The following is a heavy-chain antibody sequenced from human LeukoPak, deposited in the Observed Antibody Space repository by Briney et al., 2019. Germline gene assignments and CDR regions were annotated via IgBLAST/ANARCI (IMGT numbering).Heavy chain of an antibody. CDR2: ISCDATNK. Sequence: PGRSLRLSCAASGFTFSSSDMHWVRQAPGKGLEWVAVISCDATNKYYADSVKGRFTLSRDNSKNTLYLQTNTLRDEDTAVYYCAKASSNYFYYFEYWGQGTLVTVSS. D-gene: IGHD2/OR15-2a*01. V-gene: IGHV3-30*18. J-gene: IGHJ4*02. CDR1: GFTFSSSD. CDR3: AKASSNYFYYFEY.